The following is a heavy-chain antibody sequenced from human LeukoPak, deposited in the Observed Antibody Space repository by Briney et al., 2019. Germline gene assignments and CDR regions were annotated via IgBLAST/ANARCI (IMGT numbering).Heavy chain of an antibody. V-gene: IGHV1-2*02. Sequence: ASVKVSCKASGYTFTDYYMDWVRQAPGQGLEWMGWISPNSGDTNYAQKFQGRVTMTRDTSISTAYMQLSSLRSDDTAVYYCATELSLNWGQGTLVTVSS. CDR2: ISPNSGDT. CDR3: ATELSLN. CDR1: GYTFTDYY. J-gene: IGHJ4*02.